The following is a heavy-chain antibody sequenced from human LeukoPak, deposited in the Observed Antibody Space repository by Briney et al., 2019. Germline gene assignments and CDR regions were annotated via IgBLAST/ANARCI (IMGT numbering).Heavy chain of an antibody. D-gene: IGHD3-22*01. J-gene: IGHJ5*02. CDR3: ARDGIEVVDNWFDP. CDR2: IIPILGIA. V-gene: IGHV1-69*04. CDR1: GGTFSSYA. Sequence: GASVKVSCKASGGTFSSYAISWVRRAPGQGLEWMGRIIPILGIANYAQKFQGRVTITADKSTSTAYMELSSLRSEDTAVYYCARDGIEVVDNWFDPWGQGTLVTVSS.